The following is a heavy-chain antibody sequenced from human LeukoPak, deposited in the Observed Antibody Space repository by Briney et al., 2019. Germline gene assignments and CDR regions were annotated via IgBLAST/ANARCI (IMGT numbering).Heavy chain of an antibody. D-gene: IGHD6-13*01. CDR1: GFTLSSYS. V-gene: IGHV3-21*01. CDR3: ASDSSSWYADAFDI. CDR2: ISSSSSYI. Sequence: KPGGSPRLSCAASGFTLSSYSMNWVSQAPGKGLEWVSSISSSSSYIYYADSVKGRFTISRDNAKNSLYLQMNSLRAEDTAVYYCASDSSSWYADAFDIWGQGTMVTVSS. J-gene: IGHJ3*02.